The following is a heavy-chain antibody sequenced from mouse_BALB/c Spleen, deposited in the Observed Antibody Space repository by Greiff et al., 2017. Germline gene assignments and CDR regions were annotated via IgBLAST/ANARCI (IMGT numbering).Heavy chain of an antibody. D-gene: IGHD2-1*01. J-gene: IGHJ3*01. Sequence: EVKLVESGGGLVKPGGSLKLSCAASGFTFSSYTMSWVRQTPEKRLEWVATISSGGSYTYYPDSVKGRFTISRDNAKNNLYLQMSSLKSEDTAMYYCARDDGNYFAYWGQGTLVTVSA. CDR1: GFTFSSYT. CDR3: ARDDGNYFAY. CDR2: ISSGGSYT. V-gene: IGHV5-6-4*01.